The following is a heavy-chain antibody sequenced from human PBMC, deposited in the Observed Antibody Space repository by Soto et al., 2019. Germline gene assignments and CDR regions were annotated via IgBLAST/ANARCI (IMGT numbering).Heavy chain of an antibody. Sequence: GGSLTLSCEPSGFTLRNYAMTWLRQAAGKGLEWVPLSNANDVGTYYAESVKTRFTISTDQSRNTVYLQMDSLRADDTAIYYCAKAKNDYNWDNRPPFDYWGQGTLVTVSS. CDR3: AKAKNDYNWDNRPPFDY. CDR2: SNANDVGT. V-gene: IGHV3-23*01. CDR1: GFTLRNYA. J-gene: IGHJ4*02. D-gene: IGHD1-20*01.